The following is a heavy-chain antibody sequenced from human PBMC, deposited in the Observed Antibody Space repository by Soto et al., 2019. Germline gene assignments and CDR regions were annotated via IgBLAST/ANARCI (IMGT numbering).Heavy chain of an antibody. CDR3: AITRRETYLRDAFDI. V-gene: IGHV1-69*13. J-gene: IGHJ3*02. CDR2: IIPLFGTT. CDR1: GGTFSSYG. Sequence: SVKVSCKASGGTFSSYGISWVRQAPGQGLEWMGGIIPLFGTTHYAQKLQGRVTITADESTSTAYMDVSSLRSEDTAVYYCAITRRETYLRDAFDIWGRGTMVTVSS. D-gene: IGHD1-20*01.